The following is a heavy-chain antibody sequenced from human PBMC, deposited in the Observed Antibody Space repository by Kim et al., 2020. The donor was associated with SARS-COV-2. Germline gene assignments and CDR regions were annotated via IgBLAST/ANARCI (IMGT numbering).Heavy chain of an antibody. CDR3: ARGYYDNVWGSYRYPDY. J-gene: IGHJ4*02. CDR1: GYTFTNYV. D-gene: IGHD3-16*02. V-gene: IGHV1-3*01. CDR2: INAGNHDI. Sequence: ASVKVSCKASGYTFTNYVMHWVRQAPGQRLEWMAWINAGNHDIRYSQKFQGRVTISRDTSASTAYMELSSLRSEDTAVYYCARGYYDNVWGSYRYPDYWGPGTLVTVSS.